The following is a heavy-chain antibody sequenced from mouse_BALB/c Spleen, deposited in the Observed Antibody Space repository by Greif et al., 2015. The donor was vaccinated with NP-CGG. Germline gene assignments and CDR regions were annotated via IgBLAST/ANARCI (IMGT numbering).Heavy chain of an antibody. CDR1: GFTFSDYY. CDR3: ARDHDGNYFDY. CDR2: ISDGGSYT. V-gene: IGHV5-4*02. J-gene: IGHJ2*01. Sequence: EVKLVESGGGLVKPGGSLKLSCAASGFTFSDYYVYWVRQTPEKRLEWVATISDGGSYTYYPDSVKGRFTISRDNAKNNLYLQMSSLKSEDTAMYYCARDHDGNYFDYWGQGTTLTVSS. D-gene: IGHD2-3*01.